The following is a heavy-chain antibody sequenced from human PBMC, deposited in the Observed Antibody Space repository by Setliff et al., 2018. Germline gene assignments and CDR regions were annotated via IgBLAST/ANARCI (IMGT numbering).Heavy chain of an antibody. Sequence: PGGSLRLSCAASGFTFDDYAMHWVRQAPGKGLEWVSGISWNSGSIGYADSVKGRFTISRDNAKNSLYLQMNSLRAEDTALYYCARDAEYDYVWGSYRSYFDYWGQGTLVTVSS. CDR2: ISWNSGSI. V-gene: IGHV3-9*01. J-gene: IGHJ4*02. D-gene: IGHD3-16*02. CDR1: GFTFDDYA. CDR3: ARDAEYDYVWGSYRSYFDY.